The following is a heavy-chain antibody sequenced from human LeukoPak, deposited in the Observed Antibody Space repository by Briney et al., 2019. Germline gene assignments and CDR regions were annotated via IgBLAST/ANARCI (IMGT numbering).Heavy chain of an antibody. CDR3: AKTGITQYSSGLGIDY. CDR2: ISGSGGST. D-gene: IGHD6-19*01. Sequence: PGGSLRLSCAASGFTVSNNYMSWVRQAPGKGLEWVSAISGSGGSTYYADSVKGRFTISRDNSKNTLYPQMNSLRAEDTAVYYCAKTGITQYSSGLGIDYWGQGTLVTVSS. CDR1: GFTVSNNY. V-gene: IGHV3-23*01. J-gene: IGHJ4*02.